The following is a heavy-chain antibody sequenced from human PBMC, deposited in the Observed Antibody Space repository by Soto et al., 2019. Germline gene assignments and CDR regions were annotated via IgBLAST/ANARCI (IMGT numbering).Heavy chain of an antibody. CDR1: GFTFSSYA. V-gene: IGHV3-64D*06. D-gene: IGHD1-20*01. J-gene: IGHJ6*02. CDR2: ISSNGGST. Sequence: PGGSLRLSCSASGFTFSSYAMHWVRQAPGKGLEYVSAISSNGGSTYYADSVKGRFTISRDNSKNTLYLQMSSLRAEDTAVYCCLTGSDYYYYGMDVWGQGTTVTVSS. CDR3: LTGSDYYYYGMDV.